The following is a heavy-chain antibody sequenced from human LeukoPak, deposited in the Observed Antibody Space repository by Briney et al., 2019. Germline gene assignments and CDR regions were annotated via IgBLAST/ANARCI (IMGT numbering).Heavy chain of an antibody. CDR3: ARALIFGVVIQIFDY. CDR2: ISAYNGNT. Sequence: ASVKVSCKASGYTFTSYGISWVRQAPGQGLERMGWISAYNGNTNYAQKLQGRVTMTTDTSTSTAYMELRSLRSDDTAVYYCARALIFGVVIQIFDYWGQGTLVTVSS. D-gene: IGHD3-3*01. J-gene: IGHJ4*02. CDR1: GYTFTSYG. V-gene: IGHV1-18*01.